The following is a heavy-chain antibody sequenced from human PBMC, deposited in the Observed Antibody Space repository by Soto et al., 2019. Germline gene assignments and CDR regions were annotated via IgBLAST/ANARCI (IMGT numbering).Heavy chain of an antibody. D-gene: IGHD5-12*01. CDR3: AKVEAAYSGYGEFDY. CDR1: GFTFSSYG. V-gene: IGHV3-30*18. CDR2: ISYDGSNK. Sequence: PGGSLRLSCAASGFTFSSYGMHWVRQAPGKGLEWVAVISYDGSNKYYADSVKGRFTISRDNSKDTLYLQMNSLRAEDTALYYCAKVEAAYSGYGEFDYWGQGTLVTVSS. J-gene: IGHJ4*02.